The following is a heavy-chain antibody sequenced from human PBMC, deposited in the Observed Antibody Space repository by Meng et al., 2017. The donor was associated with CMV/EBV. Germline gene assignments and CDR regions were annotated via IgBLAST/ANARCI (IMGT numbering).Heavy chain of an antibody. D-gene: IGHD3-3*01. CDR2: VFYDDST. Sequence: SETLSLTCTVSGASIDTSTYYWGWIRQPPGGGLEWLGSVFYDDSTLDNPSLKSRVTMSIDTSKNQFSLRVKSVTAADTALYFCARELYGGTSGFDFWGLGTLVTVSS. CDR3: ARELYGGTSGFDF. CDR1: GASIDTSTYY. V-gene: IGHV4-39*07. J-gene: IGHJ4*02.